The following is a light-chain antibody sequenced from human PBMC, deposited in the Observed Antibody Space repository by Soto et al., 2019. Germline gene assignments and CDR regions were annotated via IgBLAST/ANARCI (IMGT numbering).Light chain of an antibody. J-gene: IGKJ1*01. V-gene: IGKV1-39*01. CDR3: QQSSSTPRT. CDR1: QSISSY. Sequence: DIQMTQSPSSLSTSVGDRVTITCRASQSISSYLNWYQQKPGKAPKLLIYAASSLQSGVPSRFSGSGSGTDFTLTISGLKPEDFATYYCQQSSSTPRTFGQGTKVDIK. CDR2: AAS.